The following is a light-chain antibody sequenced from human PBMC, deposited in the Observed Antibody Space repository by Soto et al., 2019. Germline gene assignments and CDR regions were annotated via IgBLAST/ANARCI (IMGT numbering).Light chain of an antibody. J-gene: IGKJ1*01. Sequence: DIQMTQSPSTLSASVGDRVSITCRASQSISRQLAWYQQKPGKAPNLLIYQASNLETGVPSRFTGSGSGTEFILTISSLQPDDLATYYCRQYQSYWTFGQGTKVEVK. CDR1: QSISRQ. CDR2: QAS. V-gene: IGKV1-5*03. CDR3: RQYQSYWT.